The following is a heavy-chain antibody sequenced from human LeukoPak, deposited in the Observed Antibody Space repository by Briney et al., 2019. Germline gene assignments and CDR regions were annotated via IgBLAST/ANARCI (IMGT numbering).Heavy chain of an antibody. CDR1: GYTFTGYY. CDR2: INPNNGGT. CDR3: AREEPHRTFYSDLDV. V-gene: IGHV1-2*02. D-gene: IGHD1-14*01. J-gene: IGHJ6*02. Sequence: ASVKVSCKASGYTFTGYYMHWVRQAPGQGLEWMGWINPNNGGTNYAQKFQGRVTMTRDTSINTVYMELSRLRSDDTAVSYCAREEPHRTFYSDLDVWGQGTTVTVSS.